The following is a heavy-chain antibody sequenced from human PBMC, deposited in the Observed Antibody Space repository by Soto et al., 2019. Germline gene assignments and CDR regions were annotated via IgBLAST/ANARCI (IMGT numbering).Heavy chain of an antibody. CDR3: ARGIVATIQYNWFDP. J-gene: IGHJ5*02. CDR2: IYYSGST. V-gene: IGHV4-30-4*01. Sequence: QVQLQESGPGLVKPSQTLSLTCTVSGGSISSGDYYWSWIRQPPGKGLEWIGYIYYSGSTYYNPSLKSRVTISADTSKNQFSLKLSSVTAADTDVYYCARGIVATIQYNWFDPWGQGTLVTVSS. D-gene: IGHD5-12*01. CDR1: GGSISSGDYY.